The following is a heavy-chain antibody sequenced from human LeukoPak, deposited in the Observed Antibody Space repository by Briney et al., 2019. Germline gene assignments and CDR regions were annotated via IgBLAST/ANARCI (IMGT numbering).Heavy chain of an antibody. CDR2: ISSSGSTI. J-gene: IGHJ4*02. CDR3: ASRFRDTAMGMGDY. Sequence: GGSLRLSCAASGFTFSSYEMSWVRQAPGKGLEWVSYISSSGSTIYYADSVKGRFTISRDNAKNSLYLQMNSLRAEDTAVYYCASRFRDTAMGMGDYWGQGTLVTVSS. V-gene: IGHV3-48*03. CDR1: GFTFSSYE. D-gene: IGHD5-18*01.